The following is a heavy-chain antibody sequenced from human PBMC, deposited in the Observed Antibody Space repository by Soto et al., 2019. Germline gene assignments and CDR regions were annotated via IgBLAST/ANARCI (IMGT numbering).Heavy chain of an antibody. Sequence: EVPRLESGGGLVQPGRSLSLSCAASAFTFNNYAMSWFRQAPGMGLERVSGIGGRGRTTYYADSVKGRFTISRDNSNNTLFLQMNSLRAEYTAVYYCAKSRYSDSSGDFYDYWGQGTLVSVSS. CDR2: IGGRGRTT. V-gene: IGHV3-23*01. D-gene: IGHD3-22*01. CDR3: AKSRYSDSSGDFYDY. CDR1: AFTFNNYA. J-gene: IGHJ4*02.